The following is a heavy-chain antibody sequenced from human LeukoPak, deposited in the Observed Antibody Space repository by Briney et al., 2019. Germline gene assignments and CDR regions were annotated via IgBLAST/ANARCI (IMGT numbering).Heavy chain of an antibody. CDR2: IYDSGST. CDR3: ARGGDILTGYYMDFDY. V-gene: IGHV4-59*01. J-gene: IGHJ4*02. CDR1: GGSISSYY. Sequence: SETLSLTCTVSGGSISSYYWSWIRQPPGKGLEGIGYIYDSGSTNYNPSLKSPVTISVDTSKNQFSLKLGSVTAEDTAVYYCARGGDILTGYYMDFDYWGQGTLVTVSS. D-gene: IGHD3-9*01.